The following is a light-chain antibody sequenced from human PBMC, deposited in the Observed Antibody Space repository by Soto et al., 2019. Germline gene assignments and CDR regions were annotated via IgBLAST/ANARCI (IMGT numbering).Light chain of an antibody. CDR1: QAVNTR. Sequence: EIVLTQSPATLSAFPGDRVTLSCRASQAVNTRLAWYQHKPGRAPRLLIYLTSNRAAGVPSRFSAWGSETDFTLTISDVQPEDFAVYYCHQRQSWPRTFGQGTQVDIK. V-gene: IGKV3-11*01. CDR3: HQRQSWPRT. J-gene: IGKJ1*01. CDR2: LTS.